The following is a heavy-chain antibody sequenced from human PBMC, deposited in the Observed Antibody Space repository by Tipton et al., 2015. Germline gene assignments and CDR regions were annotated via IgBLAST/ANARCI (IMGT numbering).Heavy chain of an antibody. D-gene: IGHD1-1*01. CDR2: ISGNGGDT. J-gene: IGHJ4*02. CDR1: GFSFNNFA. CDR3: AKGWGNWNADY. V-gene: IGHV3-23*01. Sequence: GSLRLSCAASGFSFNNFAMNWVRQAPGKGLEWVSGISGNGGDTYYVDSVKGRFTVSRDNSKNALYLQMNSLRVDDTAVYYCAKGWGNWNADYWGQGTLVTVSS.